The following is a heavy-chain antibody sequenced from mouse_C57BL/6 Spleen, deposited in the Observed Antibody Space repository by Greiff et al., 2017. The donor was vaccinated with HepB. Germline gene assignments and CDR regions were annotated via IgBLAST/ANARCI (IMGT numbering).Heavy chain of an antibody. CDR1: GYSITSGYY. CDR2: ISYDGSN. D-gene: IGHD4-1*01. CDR3: ARDPNWDDAMDY. J-gene: IGHJ4*01. V-gene: IGHV3-6*01. Sequence: EVQLQESGPGLVKPSQSLSLTCSVTGYSITSGYYWNWIRQFPGNKLEWMGYISYDGSNNYNPSLKNRISITRDTSKNQFFLKLNSVTTEDTATYYCARDPNWDDAMDYWGQGTSVTVSS.